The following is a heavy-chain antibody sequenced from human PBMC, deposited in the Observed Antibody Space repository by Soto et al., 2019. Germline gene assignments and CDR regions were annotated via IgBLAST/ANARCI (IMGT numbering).Heavy chain of an antibody. J-gene: IGHJ2*01. V-gene: IGHV1-69*12. CDR1: GGTFSSYA. D-gene: IGHD3-22*01. CDR3: ATYYDRSPLAGGWYFDL. Sequence: QVQLVQSGAEVKKPGSSVKVSCKASGGTFSSYAISWVRQAPGQGLEWMGGIIPIFGTANYAQKFQGRVTITADESASTAYRELRSLRSEDTAVYYCATYYDRSPLAGGWYFDLWGRGTLVTVSS. CDR2: IIPIFGTA.